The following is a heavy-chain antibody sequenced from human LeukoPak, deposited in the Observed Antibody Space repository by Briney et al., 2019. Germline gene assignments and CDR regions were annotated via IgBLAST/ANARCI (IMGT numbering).Heavy chain of an antibody. CDR1: GDSIRSYY. CDR2: IYNSGST. V-gene: IGHV4-59*08. CDR3: ARSAIDAFDI. Sequence: PSETLSLTCTVSGDSIRSYYWSWIRQPPGKGLECIGYIYNSGSTNYNPSLKSRVSISVDTSKNQFSLKLSSVTAADTAVYYCARSAIDAFDIWGQGTMVTVSS. J-gene: IGHJ3*02. D-gene: IGHD6-25*01.